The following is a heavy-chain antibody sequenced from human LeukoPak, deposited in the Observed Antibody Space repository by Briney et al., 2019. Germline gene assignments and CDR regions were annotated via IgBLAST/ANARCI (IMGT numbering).Heavy chain of an antibody. Sequence: PGRSLRLSCAASGFTFDDYAMHLVRQAPGKGLEWVPGISWNSGSIGYADSVKGRFTISRDNAKNSLYLQMNSLRAEDTALYYCAEGSMVRGVIPRDAFDIWGQGTMVTVSS. D-gene: IGHD3-10*01. CDR3: AEGSMVRGVIPRDAFDI. CDR2: ISWNSGSI. CDR1: GFTFDDYA. V-gene: IGHV3-9*01. J-gene: IGHJ3*02.